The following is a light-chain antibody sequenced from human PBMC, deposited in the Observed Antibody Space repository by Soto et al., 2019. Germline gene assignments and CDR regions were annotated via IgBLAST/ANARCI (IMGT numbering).Light chain of an antibody. Sequence: EVVLTESRATVSSSPGERASVARRGLQSVSSSFLAWYQQKPGQAPRLLIYSASSRATGITDRFSGSGSGTDFTLSISSLAPEDFPLYHCQQRTDRPPWTFGQGTKVDI. CDR2: SAS. CDR1: QSVSSSF. V-gene: IGKV3D-20*02. CDR3: QQRTDRPPWT. J-gene: IGKJ1*01.